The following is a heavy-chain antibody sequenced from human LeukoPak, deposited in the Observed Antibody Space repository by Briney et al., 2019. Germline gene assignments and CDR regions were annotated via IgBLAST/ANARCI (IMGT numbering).Heavy chain of an antibody. D-gene: IGHD1-26*01. CDR2: IRATGGVT. CDR3: AKSQSGSYSNDAFDI. CDR1: GFTFNSYT. J-gene: IGHJ3*02. Sequence: PGGSLRLSCAASGFTFNSYTMSWVRQAPGRGLEWVSTIRATGGVTYYAGSVKDRFTIYRDNSRDTLFLQVNSLRAGDTAEYYCAKSQSGSYSNDAFDIWGQGTMVSVSS. V-gene: IGHV3-23*01.